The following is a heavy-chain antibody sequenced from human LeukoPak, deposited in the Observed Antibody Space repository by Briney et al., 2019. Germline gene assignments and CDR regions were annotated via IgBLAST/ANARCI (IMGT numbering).Heavy chain of an antibody. CDR3: ARTLLAYDAFDI. J-gene: IGHJ3*02. V-gene: IGHV4-34*01. CDR1: GGSFSGYY. Sequence: SETLSLTCAVYGGSFSGYYWSWLRQPPGKGLEWIGEINHSGSTNYNPSLKSRVTISVDTSKNQFSLKLSSVTAADAAVYYCARTLLAYDAFDIGGQGTMVTVS. CDR2: INHSGST.